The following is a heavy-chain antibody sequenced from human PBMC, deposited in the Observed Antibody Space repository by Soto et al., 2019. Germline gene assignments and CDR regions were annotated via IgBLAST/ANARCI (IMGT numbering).Heavy chain of an antibody. CDR3: ARESPTTALSGRFDS. V-gene: IGHV3-30-3*01. CDR2: ISSDGSNK. D-gene: IGHD3-3*02. J-gene: IGHJ4*02. Sequence: PAESLSLSCAVSGFTFSSYAMHWVRQPPGKGLEWVAVISSDGSNKYYAASATGRLTPPRDPSKHPPYLQMTRLIAEHTVVYCCARESPTTALSGRFDSWGQGTLVTVSS. CDR1: GFTFSSYA.